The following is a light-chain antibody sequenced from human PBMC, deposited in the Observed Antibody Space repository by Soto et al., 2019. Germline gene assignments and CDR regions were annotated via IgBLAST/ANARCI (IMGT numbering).Light chain of an antibody. Sequence: EIVLTQSPGTLSLSPGERATLSCRASQSVSSKYLAWYQQKPGRAPRVLIYVTSIRASGVPERFSGGRAGTAFTLTITRLEPEDFAVYYCQQYGSSLFTFGPGTKVDFK. CDR2: VTS. J-gene: IGKJ3*01. V-gene: IGKV3-20*01. CDR3: QQYGSSLFT. CDR1: QSVSSKY.